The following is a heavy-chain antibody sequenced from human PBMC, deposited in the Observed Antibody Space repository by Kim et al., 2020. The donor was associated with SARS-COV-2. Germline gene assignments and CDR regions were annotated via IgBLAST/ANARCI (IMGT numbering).Heavy chain of an antibody. CDR2: IKSKTDGGTT. J-gene: IGHJ4*02. CDR1: GFTFSNAW. D-gene: IGHD2-8*02. Sequence: GGSLRLSCAASGFTFSNAWMSWVRQAPGKGLEWVGRIKSKTDGGTTDYAAPVKGRFTISRDDSKNTLYLQMNSLKTEDTAVYYCTTVFNIGGVDDYFDYWGQGTLVTVSS. CDR3: TTVFNIGGVDDYFDY. V-gene: IGHV3-15*01.